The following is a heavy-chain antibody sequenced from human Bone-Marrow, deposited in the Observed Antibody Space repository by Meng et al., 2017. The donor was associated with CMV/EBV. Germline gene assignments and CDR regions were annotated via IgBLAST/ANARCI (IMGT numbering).Heavy chain of an antibody. CDR1: GGPFSSYA. Sequence: VQAGQAGAEGKRPGAPVKVSCKASGGPFSSYAISWVRQAPGQGLEWMGGIIPIFGTANYAQKFQGRVTITADESTSTAYMELSRLRSDDTAVYYCAREGGSIGGWFDPWGQGTLVTVSS. V-gene: IGHV1-69*01. J-gene: IGHJ5*02. CDR3: AREGGSIGGWFDP. D-gene: IGHD3-16*01. CDR2: IIPIFGTA.